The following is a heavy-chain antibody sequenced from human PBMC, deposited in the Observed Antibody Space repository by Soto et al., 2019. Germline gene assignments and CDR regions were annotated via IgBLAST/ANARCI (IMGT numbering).Heavy chain of an antibody. Sequence: QITLKESGPTLVKPTQTLTLTCTFSGFSLSTSGVGVAWIRQPPGKALEWLALIYWDDDKRYRQSLESRLTITKDTSKNQVVLTMTTMASVDTATYYCAYLPCSGGSCYWFSFSGMDVWGQGTTVTVSS. CDR2: IYWDDDK. J-gene: IGHJ6*02. D-gene: IGHD2-15*01. V-gene: IGHV2-5*02. CDR3: AYLPCSGGSCYWFSFSGMDV. CDR1: GFSLSTSGVG.